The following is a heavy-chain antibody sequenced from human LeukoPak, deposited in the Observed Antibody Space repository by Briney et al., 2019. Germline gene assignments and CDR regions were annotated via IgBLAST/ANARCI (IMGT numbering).Heavy chain of an antibody. CDR1: GYTLTELS. CDR3: ATVIPPAFGYDAFDI. Sequence: ASVKVSCKVYGYTLTELSMHWVRQAPGKGLEWMGGFDPEDGETIYAQKFQGRVTMTEDTSTDTAYMELSSLRSEDTAVYYCATVIPPAFGYDAFDIWGQGTMVTVSS. D-gene: IGHD3-10*01. V-gene: IGHV1-24*01. J-gene: IGHJ3*02. CDR2: FDPEDGET.